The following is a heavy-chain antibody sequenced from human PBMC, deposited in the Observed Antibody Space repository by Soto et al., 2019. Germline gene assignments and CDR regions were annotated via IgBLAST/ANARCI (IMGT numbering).Heavy chain of an antibody. Sequence: ASVKVSCKASGYTFTSYAMHWVRQAPGQRLEWMGWINAGNGNTKYSQKFQGRVTITRDTSASTAYMELSSLRSEDTAVYYCAGDIVVRAALAFWGRGTLVPVSS. CDR2: INAGNGNT. CDR3: AGDIVVRAALAF. V-gene: IGHV1-3*01. CDR1: GYTFTSYA. D-gene: IGHD2-15*01. J-gene: IGHJ4*02.